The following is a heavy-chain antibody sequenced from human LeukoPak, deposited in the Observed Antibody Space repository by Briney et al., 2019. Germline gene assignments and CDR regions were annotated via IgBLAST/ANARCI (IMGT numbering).Heavy chain of an antibody. V-gene: IGHV3-48*04. CDR3: ARDPDTAMVAAFDI. CDR2: ISSSSSTI. CDR1: GFTFSSYS. J-gene: IGHJ3*02. Sequence: PGGSLRLSCAASGFTFSSYSMNWVRQAPGKGLEWVSYISSSSSTIYYADSVKGRFTISRDNAKNSLYLQMNSLRAEDTAVYYCARDPDTAMVAAFDIWGQGTMVTVSS. D-gene: IGHD5-18*01.